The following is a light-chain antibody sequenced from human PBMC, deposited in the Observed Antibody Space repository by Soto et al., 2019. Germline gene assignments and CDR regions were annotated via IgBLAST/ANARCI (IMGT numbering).Light chain of an antibody. Sequence: QAVVTQPPSVSGAPGQRVTIFCTGSTSNIGADYHVHWYRQLPGTAPRLLIYGNTNRPSGVPGRFSGSKSGTSASLAITGLQAEDEGNYYCCAYAGSTTYVFGTGTKVTVL. J-gene: IGLJ1*01. CDR2: GNT. V-gene: IGLV1-40*01. CDR1: TSNIGADYH. CDR3: CAYAGSTTYV.